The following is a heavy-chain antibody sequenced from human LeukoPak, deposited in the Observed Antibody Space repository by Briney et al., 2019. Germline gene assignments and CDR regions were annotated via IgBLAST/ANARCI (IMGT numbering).Heavy chain of an antibody. CDR2: ISYDGSNK. Sequence: PGGSLRLSCAASGFTFSSYAMHWVRQAPGKGLEWVAVISYDGSNKYYADSVKGRFTISRDNSKNTLYLQMNSLRAEDTAVYYCARYEAPAYGGFDSWGQGTLVTVSS. CDR3: ARYEAPAYGGFDS. J-gene: IGHJ4*02. V-gene: IGHV3-30-3*01. D-gene: IGHD6-13*01. CDR1: GFTFSSYA.